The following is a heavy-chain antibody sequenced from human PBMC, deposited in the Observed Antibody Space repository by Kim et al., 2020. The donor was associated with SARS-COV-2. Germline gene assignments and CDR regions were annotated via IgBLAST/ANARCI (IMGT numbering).Heavy chain of an antibody. J-gene: IGHJ5*02. CDR2: VDPSDSYT. Sequence: GESLKISCQGSGYNFSNYGITWVRQMPGKGLEWMGMVDPSDSYTTYRPSLRGHVTISADASVSTAYLQWNSLKASDSGIYYCARHQGYDPWGQGTLVTVSS. CDR1: GYNFSNYG. V-gene: IGHV5-10-1*01. CDR3: ARHQGYDP.